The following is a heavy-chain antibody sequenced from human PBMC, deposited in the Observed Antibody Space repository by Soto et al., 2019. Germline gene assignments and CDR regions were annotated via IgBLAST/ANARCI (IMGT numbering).Heavy chain of an antibody. J-gene: IGHJ4*02. D-gene: IGHD3-22*01. Sequence: QVQLVQSGAEVKKPGSSVKVSCKASGGTFSSYAISWVRQAPGQGLEWMGGILPIFGTANYAQKFQGRVKITADESTSTAYMELSSLRSEDTAVYYCARDGYYYDSSGYYYYFDSWGQGTLVTVSS. CDR3: ARDGYYYDSSGYYYYFDS. CDR2: ILPIFGTA. CDR1: GGTFSSYA. V-gene: IGHV1-69*12.